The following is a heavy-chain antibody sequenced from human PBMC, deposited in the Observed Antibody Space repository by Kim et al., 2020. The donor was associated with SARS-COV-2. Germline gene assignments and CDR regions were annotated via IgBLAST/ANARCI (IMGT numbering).Heavy chain of an antibody. CDR3: AKAPGRGNDVARSDSFDC. CDR2: ISWHSDSI. CDR1: GFTFGDYA. V-gene: IGHV3-9*01. J-gene: IGHJ4*02. D-gene: IGHD1-1*01. Sequence: GGSLRLSCVASGFTFGDYAMHWVRQAPGKGLEWVSGISWHSDSIGYADSVKGRFTISRDNAKNSLYLRMNSLRAEDTALYYCAKAPGRGNDVARSDSFDCWGQGTLVTVSS.